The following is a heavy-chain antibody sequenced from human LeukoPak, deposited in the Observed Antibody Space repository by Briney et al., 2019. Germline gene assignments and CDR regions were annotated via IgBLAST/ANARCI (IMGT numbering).Heavy chain of an antibody. CDR1: GGSISSYY. CDR2: IYYSGST. Sequence: PSETLSLTCTVSGGSISSYYWSWIRQPPGKGLEWIGYIYYSGSTNYNPSLKSRVTISVDTSKNQFSLKLSSVTAADTAVYYCARGDFGYYYGSGSYVLDYWGQGTLVTVSS. V-gene: IGHV4-59*01. J-gene: IGHJ4*02. D-gene: IGHD3-10*01. CDR3: ARGDFGYYYGSGSYVLDY.